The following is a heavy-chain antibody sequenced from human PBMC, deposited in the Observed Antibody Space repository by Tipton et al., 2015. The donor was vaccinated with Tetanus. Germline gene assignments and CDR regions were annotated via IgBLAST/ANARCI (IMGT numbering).Heavy chain of an antibody. D-gene: IGHD1-20*01. Sequence: LRLSCSVSGGSISSYFWSWIRQSPGQGLEWIGLIYYSGSTSYNPSLKSRVTISVDTSKNQLSLKLTSVTAADTAVYYCARRRFTWNRGGFDIWGQGTMVTVSS. CDR1: GGSISSYF. CDR3: ARRRFTWNRGGFDI. CDR2: IYYSGST. V-gene: IGHV4-59*01. J-gene: IGHJ3*02.